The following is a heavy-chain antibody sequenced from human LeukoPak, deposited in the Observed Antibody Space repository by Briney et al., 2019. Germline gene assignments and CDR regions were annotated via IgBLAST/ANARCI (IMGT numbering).Heavy chain of an antibody. Sequence: SETQSLTCTVSGGSISSSSYYWGWIRQPPGKGLEWIGSIYYSGSIYYNPSRKSRFTICVDTTKNAFTMKLSYVTAEDSAFHYCARSQLGLVAFDIWGQGTIVTVSS. J-gene: IGHJ3*02. CDR3: ARSQLGLVAFDI. CDR1: GGSISSSSYY. D-gene: IGHD2-2*01. V-gene: IGHV4-39*01. CDR2: IYYSGSI.